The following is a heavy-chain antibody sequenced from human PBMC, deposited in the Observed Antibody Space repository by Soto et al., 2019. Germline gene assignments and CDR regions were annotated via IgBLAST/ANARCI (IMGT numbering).Heavy chain of an antibody. V-gene: IGHV1-3*05. D-gene: IGHD5-12*01. CDR2: IFPDSGNT. Sequence: QVQLVQSGAEEKNPGASMKVSCKASGYTFINYVIHWVRQAPGQRLEWMGWIFPDSGNTKASQKFQGRVTITRDISASTAYMDLSSLRSEDTAVYFCARDGGRDGSNYALDYWGQGTLVSVSS. CDR1: GYTFINYV. CDR3: ARDGGRDGSNYALDY. J-gene: IGHJ4*02.